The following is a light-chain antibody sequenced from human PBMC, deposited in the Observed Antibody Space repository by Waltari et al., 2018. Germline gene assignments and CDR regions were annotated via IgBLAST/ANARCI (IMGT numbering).Light chain of an antibody. J-gene: IGKJ1*01. V-gene: IGKV4-1*01. CDR2: WAS. Sequence: DIVMTQSPDSLAVSLCERATINCKSSQSVLYSSNNKNYLAWYQQKPGQPPKLLIYWASTRESGVPDRFSGSGSGTDFTLTISSLQAEDVAVYYCQQYLSTPPTFGQGT. CDR3: QQYLSTPPT. CDR1: QSVLYSSNNKNY.